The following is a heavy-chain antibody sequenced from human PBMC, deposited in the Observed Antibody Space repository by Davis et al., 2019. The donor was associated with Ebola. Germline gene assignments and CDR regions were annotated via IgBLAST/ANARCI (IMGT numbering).Heavy chain of an antibody. CDR1: GGSLSGYY. D-gene: IGHD3-3*01. Sequence: MPSETLSLTCAVYGGSLSGYYWSWIRQPPGKGLEWIGEVNDSGSTNYNPSLKSRVIMSSDTSKNQFSLKLSSVTAADTAVYYCARGWRNLIYWGQGTLVTVSS. J-gene: IGHJ4*02. V-gene: IGHV4-34*01. CDR3: ARGWRNLIY. CDR2: VNDSGST.